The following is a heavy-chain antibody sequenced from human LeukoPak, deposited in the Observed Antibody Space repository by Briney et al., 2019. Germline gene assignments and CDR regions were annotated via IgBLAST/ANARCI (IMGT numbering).Heavy chain of an antibody. D-gene: IGHD1-7*01. CDR2: MNGEGTTI. J-gene: IGHJ4*02. V-gene: IGHV3-74*01. CDR3: ATARNFRFEY. CDR1: GFTFSGSA. Sequence: GGSLRLSCAASGFTFSGSAMHWVRQAPGKGLMWVSRMNGEGTTIDYADSVKGRFTVSRDCAKNTLFLQMNNLRTEDTALYFCATARNFRFEYWGQGSLVIVSA.